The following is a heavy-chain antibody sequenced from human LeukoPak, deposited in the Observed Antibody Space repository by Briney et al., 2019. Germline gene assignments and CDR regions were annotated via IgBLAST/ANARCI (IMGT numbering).Heavy chain of an antibody. CDR2: IYYSGST. Sequence: SETLSLTCSVSGGSISSYYWSWIRQPPGKGLEWIGYIYYSGSTNYNPSLKSRVTISVDTSKNQFSLKLSSVTVADTAVYYCARAPDPSWFDPWGQGTLVTVSS. CDR1: GGSISSYY. J-gene: IGHJ5*02. V-gene: IGHV4-59*01. CDR3: ARAPDPSWFDP.